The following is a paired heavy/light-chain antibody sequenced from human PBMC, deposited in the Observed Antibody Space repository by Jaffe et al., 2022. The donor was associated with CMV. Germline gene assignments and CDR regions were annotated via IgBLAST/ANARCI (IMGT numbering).Heavy chain of an antibody. J-gene: IGHJ6*02. D-gene: IGHD2-2*01. CDR1: GYTFTDYY. CDR2: ISPKSGGT. V-gene: IGHV1-2*02. Sequence: QVQLVQSGAEVKKPGASVRVSCKASGYTFTDYYMHWVRQAPGQGLEWMGRISPKSGGTTYAHKFQGRVTMTRDTFISTAYMEVSGLTSDDTALYYCARVPENMPLSFGMDVWGQGTTVTVSS. CDR3: ARVPENMPLSFGMDV.
Light chain of an antibody. CDR2: AAS. Sequence: DIQLTQSPSFLSASVGDRVTITCRASQGIYSYLAWYQQKPGKAPKLLIYAASSLQSGVPSRFSGSGSGTEFTLTISSLQPEDFATYYCQQLNSYPSITFGQGTRLEIK. V-gene: IGKV1-9*01. CDR3: QQLNSYPSIT. J-gene: IGKJ5*01. CDR1: QGIYSY.